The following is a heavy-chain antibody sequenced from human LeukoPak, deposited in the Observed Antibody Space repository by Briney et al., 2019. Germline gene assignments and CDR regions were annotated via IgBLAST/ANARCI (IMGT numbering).Heavy chain of an antibody. J-gene: IGHJ5*02. D-gene: IGHD3-10*01. CDR1: GGSLSSGGYY. CDR3: ARQAGGRFDP. V-gene: IGHV4-31*03. CDR2: IYHSGRT. Sequence: PSQTLSLTCTVSGGSLSSGGYYWRWARQHRGEGLGWIVYIYHSGRTYYNPYLKSRVTISVATSKNQFSLKLSSVTATDTAVYYCARQAGGRFDPWGQGTLATVSS.